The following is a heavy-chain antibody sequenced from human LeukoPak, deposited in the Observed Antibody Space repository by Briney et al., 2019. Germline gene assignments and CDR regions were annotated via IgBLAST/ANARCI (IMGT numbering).Heavy chain of an antibody. CDR1: RFTFSSYS. D-gene: IGHD4/OR15-4a*01. CDR2: ISSSGSYI. Sequence: GGSLKLSCAASRFTFSSYSMNWVRQAPGKGLEWVSSISSSGSYIYYADSVKGRFTISRDNAKNSLYLQMNSLRAEDTAVYYCARRAGAYSHPYDYWGQGTLVTVSS. V-gene: IGHV3-21*01. J-gene: IGHJ4*02. CDR3: ARRAGAYSHPYDY.